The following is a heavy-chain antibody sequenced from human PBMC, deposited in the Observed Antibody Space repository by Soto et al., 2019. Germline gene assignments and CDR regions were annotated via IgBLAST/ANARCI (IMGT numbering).Heavy chain of an antibody. D-gene: IGHD6-6*01. CDR1: GFAFSSYD. J-gene: IGHJ4*02. CDR2: ITSGHTT. V-gene: IGHV3-23*01. Sequence: EVQLLESGGGLIQPGGSLRLSCAASGFAFSSYDVGWVRQAPGKGLEWVSTITSGHTTYSADSVRGRLTLSRDNSRNTLYLQMNSLRADDTAVYYCVSRSGTSPDYWGQGTLVSVSS. CDR3: VSRSGTSPDY.